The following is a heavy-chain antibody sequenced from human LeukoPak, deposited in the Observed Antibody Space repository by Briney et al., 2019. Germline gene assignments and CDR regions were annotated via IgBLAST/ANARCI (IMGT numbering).Heavy chain of an antibody. Sequence: GGSLRLSCAASRFTFSNYAMTWVRQAPGKGLEWVSALSTSGNSTYYADSVKGRFTISRDNSKNTLYLQMDSLRAEDTAVYYCARGPITPVAGFSDYWGQGTLVTVSS. CDR2: LSTSGNST. CDR1: RFTFSNYA. J-gene: IGHJ4*02. V-gene: IGHV3-23*01. CDR3: ARGPITPVAGFSDY. D-gene: IGHD6-19*01.